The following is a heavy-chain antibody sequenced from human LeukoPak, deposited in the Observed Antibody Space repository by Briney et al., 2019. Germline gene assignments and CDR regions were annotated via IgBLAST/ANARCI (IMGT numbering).Heavy chain of an antibody. CDR3: AKENDSSEIRRDFCGFDI. J-gene: IGHJ3*02. CDR2: IRYDGNNK. D-gene: IGHD3-22*01. V-gene: IGHV3-30*02. Sequence: GGSLRLSCAASGFTFSSYGMHWVRQAPGKGLEWVSFIRYDGNNKYYGDSVKGRFTISRDNSKNMLYLQMHSLRAEDTAVYYCAKENDSSEIRRDFCGFDIWGQGTMVTVSS. CDR1: GFTFSSYG.